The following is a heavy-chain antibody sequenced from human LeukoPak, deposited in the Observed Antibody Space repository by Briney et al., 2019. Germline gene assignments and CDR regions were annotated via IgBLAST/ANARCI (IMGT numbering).Heavy chain of an antibody. Sequence: GGSLRLSCAASGFTFSSYSMNWVRQAPGKGLEWVSSISSSSSYIYYADSVKGRFTISRDNAKNSLYLQMNSLRAEDTAVYYCAREDPYDTGAFDIRGRGTMVTVSS. CDR2: ISSSSSYI. D-gene: IGHD3-16*01. V-gene: IGHV3-21*01. CDR3: AREDPYDTGAFDI. J-gene: IGHJ3*02. CDR1: GFTFSSYS.